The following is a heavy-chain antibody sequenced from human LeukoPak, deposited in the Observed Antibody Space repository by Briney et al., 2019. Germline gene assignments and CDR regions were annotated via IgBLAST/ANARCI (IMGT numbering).Heavy chain of an antibody. J-gene: IGHJ4*02. CDR3: ARGRRYYDSSGSYKGSLYFDY. CDR2: MNPNSGNT. D-gene: IGHD3-22*01. Sequence: ASVKVSCKASGYTFTSYVINWVRQATGQGLEWMGWMNPNSGNTGYAQTFQGRVTITRNTSISTAYMVLSSLRSEDTVVYFCARGRRYYDSSGSYKGSLYFDYWGQGTLVTVSS. V-gene: IGHV1-8*03. CDR1: GYTFTSYV.